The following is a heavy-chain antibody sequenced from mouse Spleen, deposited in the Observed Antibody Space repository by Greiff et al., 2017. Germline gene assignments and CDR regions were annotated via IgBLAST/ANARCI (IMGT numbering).Heavy chain of an antibody. Sequence: EVKLVESGPGMVKPSQSLSLTCTVTGYSITSGYDWHWIRHFPGNKLEWMGYISYSGSTNYNPSLKSRISITHDTSKNHFFLKLNSVTTEDTATYYCARSGNYGFAYWGQGTLVTVSA. V-gene: IGHV3-1*01. CDR2: ISYSGST. CDR3: ARSGNYGFAY. J-gene: IGHJ3*01. D-gene: IGHD2-1*01. CDR1: GYSITSGYD.